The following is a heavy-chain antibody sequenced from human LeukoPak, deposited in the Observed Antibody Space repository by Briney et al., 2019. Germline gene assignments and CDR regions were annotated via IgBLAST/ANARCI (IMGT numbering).Heavy chain of an antibody. CDR2: IYHSGST. CDR1: GYSISSGFY. Sequence: SETLSLTCTVSGYSISSGFYWGWIRQPPGKGLEWIGSIYHSGSTYYNPSLKSRVTMSVDTSKNQFSLKLSSVTAADTAVYYCARRYYDILAQRSIFDYWGQGTLVTVSS. J-gene: IGHJ4*02. D-gene: IGHD3-9*01. CDR3: ARRYYDILAQRSIFDY. V-gene: IGHV4-38-2*02.